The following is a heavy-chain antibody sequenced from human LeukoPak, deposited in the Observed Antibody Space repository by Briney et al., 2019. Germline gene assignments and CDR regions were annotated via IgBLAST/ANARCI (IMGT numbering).Heavy chain of an antibody. V-gene: IGHV6-1*01. CDR2: TYYRSKWYN. D-gene: IGHD1-1*01. CDR1: GDSVSSSNVG. CDR3: ARDFNWALDA. Sequence: SQTLSLTCAISGDSVSSSNVGLHWVRQSPSRGLEWLGRTYYRSKWYNDYAVSVQSRVTINPDTSKNQFSLQLNSVTPEDTAVYFCARDFNWALDAWGQGSLVTVSS. J-gene: IGHJ5*02.